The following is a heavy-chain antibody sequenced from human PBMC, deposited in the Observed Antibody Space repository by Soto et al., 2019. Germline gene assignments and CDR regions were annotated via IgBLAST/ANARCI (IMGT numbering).Heavy chain of an antibody. CDR1: GLSHSTSGMC. D-gene: IGHD2-21*01. CDR3: ARMQIRIYHFDY. J-gene: IGHJ4*02. CDR2: IDWDDDK. Sequence: SGPTLVNPTQTLTLTCTFSGLSHSTSGMCVNWIRQPPGKALEWLARIDWDDDKYYSTSLKTRLTISKDTSKNQVVLTMTNMDPVDTATYYCARMQIRIYHFDYWGQGTPVTVSS. V-gene: IGHV2-70*11.